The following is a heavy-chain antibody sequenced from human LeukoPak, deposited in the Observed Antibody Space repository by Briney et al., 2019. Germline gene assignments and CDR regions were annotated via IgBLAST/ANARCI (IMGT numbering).Heavy chain of an antibody. J-gene: IGHJ4*02. CDR3: ARGAPKWPKSDY. D-gene: IGHD5-12*01. CDR1: GYPFTSYA. Sequence: ASVKVSCKATGYPFTSYAMHWVRQAPGQRLEWMGWINAGNGNTKYSQKFQGRVTITRDTSASTAYMELSSVRSEDTAVYYCARGAPKWPKSDYWGQGTLVTVFS. CDR2: INAGNGNT. V-gene: IGHV1-3*01.